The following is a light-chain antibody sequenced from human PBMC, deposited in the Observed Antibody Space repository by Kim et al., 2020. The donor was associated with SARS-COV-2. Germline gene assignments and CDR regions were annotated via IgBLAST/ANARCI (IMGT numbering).Light chain of an antibody. CDR1: QSVSNSY. J-gene: IGKJ4*01. V-gene: IGKV3-20*01. CDR2: GAS. Sequence: ENVLTQSPGTLSLSPGERATLSCRASQSVSNSYLARYQHKPGQAPSLVIYGASSRATGIPDRFSGSGSGTDFTLTISRLEPEDSAVYYCQQYGRSITFGGGTKVDIK. CDR3: QQYGRSIT.